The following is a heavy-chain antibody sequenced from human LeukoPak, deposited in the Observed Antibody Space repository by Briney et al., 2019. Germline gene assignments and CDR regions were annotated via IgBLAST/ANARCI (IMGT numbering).Heavy chain of an antibody. CDR2: IWYDGSNK. Sequence: GGSLRLSCAASGFTFSSYGMHWVRQAPGKGLEWVAVIWYDGSNKYYADSVKGRFTISRDNSKNTLYLQMNSLRAEDTAVYYCAREDFGGGEHYGMDVWGQGTTVTVSS. CDR1: GFTFSSYG. CDR3: AREDFGGGEHYGMDV. V-gene: IGHV3-33*01. D-gene: IGHD3-10*01. J-gene: IGHJ6*02.